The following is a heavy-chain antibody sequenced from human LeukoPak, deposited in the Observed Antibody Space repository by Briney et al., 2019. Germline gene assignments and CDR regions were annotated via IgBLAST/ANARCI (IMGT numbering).Heavy chain of an antibody. CDR1: GFTFSSYS. CDR3: ARSRSAGY. CDR2: IRSSSNII. Sequence: GGSLRLSCAASGFTFSSYSMNWVRQAPGKGLEWVSYIRSSSNIIYYADSVKGRFTISRDNTKNSLYLQMNSLRAEDTAVYYCARSRSAGYWGQGTLVTASS. V-gene: IGHV3-48*04. J-gene: IGHJ4*02.